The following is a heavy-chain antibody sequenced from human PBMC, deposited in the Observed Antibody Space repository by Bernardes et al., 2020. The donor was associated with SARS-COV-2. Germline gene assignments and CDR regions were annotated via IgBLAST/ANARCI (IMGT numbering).Heavy chain of an antibody. Sequence: GSLRLSCAASGFTFNNFGMHWVRQAPGRGLEWVAVISYEGSKKYYADSLEGRFTISKDNSKNTVYLQMNSLRAEDTAVYYCARSLRITIFGVARQNWFDPWGQGTLVTVSS. D-gene: IGHD3-3*01. J-gene: IGHJ5*02. CDR2: ISYEGSKK. CDR3: ARSLRITIFGVARQNWFDP. CDR1: GFTFNNFG. V-gene: IGHV3-30*03.